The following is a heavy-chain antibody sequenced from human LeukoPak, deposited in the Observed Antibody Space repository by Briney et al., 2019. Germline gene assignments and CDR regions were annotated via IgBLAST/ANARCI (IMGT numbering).Heavy chain of an antibody. CDR1: GYSINSGYY. CDR2: IYRTGSI. J-gene: IGHJ4*02. D-gene: IGHD6-13*01. CDR3: ARWYSSSWYFDY. Sequence: PSETLSLTCTVSGYSINSGYYWVWIRQPPGQGLEWIGSIYRTGSINYNPSLKSRVTISLDTSKNQFSPKVNSVTAADTAVYYCARWYSSSWYFDYWGQGTLVTVSS. V-gene: IGHV4-38-2*02.